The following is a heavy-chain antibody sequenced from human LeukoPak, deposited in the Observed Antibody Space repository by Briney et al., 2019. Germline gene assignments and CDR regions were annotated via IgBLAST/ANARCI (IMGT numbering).Heavy chain of an antibody. CDR1: GGSISSSSYY. V-gene: IGHV4-39*07. J-gene: IGHJ4*02. CDR3: ARGSTATPDY. D-gene: IGHD2-15*01. Sequence: SETLSLTCTVSGGSISSSSYYWGWSRQPPGKGLQWIGSIYYSGSTYYNPSLKSRVTISVDTSKNQFSLKLSSVTAADTAVYYCARGSTATPDYWGQGTLATVSS. CDR2: IYYSGST.